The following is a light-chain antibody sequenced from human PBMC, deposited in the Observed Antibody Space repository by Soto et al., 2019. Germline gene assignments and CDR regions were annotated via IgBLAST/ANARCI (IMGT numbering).Light chain of an antibody. CDR2: GAS. Sequence: EIVLTQSPCTLSLSPLERARLSFMASQSVSNNYLAWYQQKPGQAPRLLIYGASNRATGIPDRFSGSGSGTDFTLTISRLEPEDFAVYYCQQYGSSGTFGQGTKVDIK. V-gene: IGKV3-20*01. CDR1: QSVSNNY. J-gene: IGKJ1*01. CDR3: QQYGSSGT.